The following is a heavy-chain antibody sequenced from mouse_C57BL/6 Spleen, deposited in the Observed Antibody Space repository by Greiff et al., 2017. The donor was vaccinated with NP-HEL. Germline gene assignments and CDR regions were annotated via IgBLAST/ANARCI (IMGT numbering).Heavy chain of an antibody. Sequence: VQLQQSGAELARPGASVKLSCKASGYTFTSYGISWVKQRTGQGLEWIGEIYPRSGNTYYNEKFKGKATLTADKSSSTAYMELRSLTSEDSAVYFCARYDYGLYYLDYWGHSTTLTVSS. CDR3: ARYDYGLYYLDY. V-gene: IGHV1-81*01. J-gene: IGHJ2*01. CDR1: GYTFTSYG. D-gene: IGHD2-4*01. CDR2: IYPRSGNT.